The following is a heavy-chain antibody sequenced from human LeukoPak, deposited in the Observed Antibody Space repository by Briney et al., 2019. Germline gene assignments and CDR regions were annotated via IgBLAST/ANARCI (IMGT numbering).Heavy chain of an antibody. Sequence: VSVKVSCKASGYTFTSYYIYWVRQAPGQGLEWMGIINPSGGSTSYAQKFQGRVTMTRDTSTNTVYMELSSLRSEDTAVYYCAREATMTVVLTTGGMDVWGQGTTVTVSS. CDR2: INPSGGST. J-gene: IGHJ6*02. CDR1: GYTFTSYY. CDR3: AREATMTVVLTTGGMDV. V-gene: IGHV1-46*01. D-gene: IGHD3-22*01.